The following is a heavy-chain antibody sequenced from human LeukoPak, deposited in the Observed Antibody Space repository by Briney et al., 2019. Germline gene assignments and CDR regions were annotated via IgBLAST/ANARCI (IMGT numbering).Heavy chain of an antibody. V-gene: IGHV4-39*07. CDR3: ASRHNWTVDY. CDR1: GGSISSSSYY. CDR2: INHSGST. J-gene: IGHJ4*02. Sequence: SETLSLTCTVSGGSISSSSYYWSWIRQPPGTGLEWIGEINHSGSTNYNPSLKSRVTISVDTSKNQFSLKLSSVTAADTAVYYCASRHNWTVDYWGQGTLVTVSS. D-gene: IGHD1-1*01.